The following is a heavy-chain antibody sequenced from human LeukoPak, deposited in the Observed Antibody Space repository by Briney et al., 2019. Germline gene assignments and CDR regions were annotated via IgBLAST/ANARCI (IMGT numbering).Heavy chain of an antibody. CDR3: AKVSTIIEAGLRYFDL. J-gene: IGHJ2*01. V-gene: IGHV3-23*01. D-gene: IGHD6-19*01. CDR1: GFSFSSYA. CDR2: ISDSGGNS. Sequence: GGSLRLSCAASGFSFSSYAMIWVRQAPGKGLEWVSSISDSGGNSFYIDSVKGRFTISRDNSKNTLYLQVNSLRAEDTALYYCAKVSTIIEAGLRYFDLWGRGTLVTVSS.